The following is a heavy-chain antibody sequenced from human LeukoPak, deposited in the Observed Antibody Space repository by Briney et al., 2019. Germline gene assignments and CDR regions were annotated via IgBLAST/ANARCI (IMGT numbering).Heavy chain of an antibody. Sequence: GASVKVSCKASGYTLSRYGISWVRQAPGQGLEWMGWSSAYNENTNSALKVQGRVTMTTDTSTSTAYMELRSLGSDDTAVYYCARDLCSVEPAAPCYYFDYWGRGTLVTVSS. CDR3: ARDLCSVEPAAPCYYFDY. D-gene: IGHD2-2*01. J-gene: IGHJ4*02. CDR2: SSAYNENT. V-gene: IGHV1-18*01. CDR1: GYTLSRYG.